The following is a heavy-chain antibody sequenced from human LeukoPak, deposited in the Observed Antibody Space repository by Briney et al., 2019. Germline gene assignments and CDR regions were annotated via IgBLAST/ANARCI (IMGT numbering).Heavy chain of an antibody. CDR2: IHDSVNT. Sequence: KPSETLSLTCTLSGDSINNYYWSWIRQPSGKGLEWIGNIHDSVNTNYNPSLKSRVTISVDTSKNQFSLKLSSVTAADTAVYYCARGGRMTTVTNWGQGTLVTVSS. V-gene: IGHV4-59*12. D-gene: IGHD4-17*01. CDR1: GDSINNYY. J-gene: IGHJ4*02. CDR3: ARGGRMTTVTN.